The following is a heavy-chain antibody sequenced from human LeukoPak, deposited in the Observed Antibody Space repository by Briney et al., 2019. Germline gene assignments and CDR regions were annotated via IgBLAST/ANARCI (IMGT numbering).Heavy chain of an antibody. D-gene: IGHD3-22*01. J-gene: IGHJ6*03. CDR2: IKQDGSEK. V-gene: IGHV3-7*01. Sequence: PGGSLRLSCAASGFTFSSYWMSWVRQAPGKGLEWVANIKQDGSEKYYVDSVKGRFTISRDNAKNSLYLQMNSLRAEDTAVYYCARIYTDSSGYYYYYYMDVWGKGTTVTVSS. CDR1: GFTFSSYW. CDR3: ARIYTDSSGYYYYYYMDV.